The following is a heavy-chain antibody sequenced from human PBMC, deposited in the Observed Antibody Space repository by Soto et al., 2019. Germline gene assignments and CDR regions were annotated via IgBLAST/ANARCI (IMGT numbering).Heavy chain of an antibody. D-gene: IGHD4-17*01. CDR1: GGTFSSYA. V-gene: IGHV1-69*01. Sequence: QVQLVQSGAEVKKPGSSVKVSCKASGGTFSSYAISWVRQAPGQGLEWMGGSIPIFGTANYAQKFQGRGTITADESTSTAYMELSSLRSEDTAVYYCARDRTTVTTDRTFDYWGQGTLVTVSS. CDR2: SIPIFGTA. CDR3: ARDRTTVTTDRTFDY. J-gene: IGHJ4*02.